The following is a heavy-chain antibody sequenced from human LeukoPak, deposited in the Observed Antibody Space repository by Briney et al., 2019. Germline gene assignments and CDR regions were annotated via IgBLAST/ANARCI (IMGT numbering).Heavy chain of an antibody. V-gene: IGHV1-46*01. CDR1: GYTFTSYY. J-gene: IGHJ4*02. Sequence: GGSVTVSCKASGYTFTSYYMHWVRQAPGQRLEWMGIINPSGGSTSYAQKFQGRVTMTRDTSTSTVYMELSSLRSEDTAVYYCARAALRGALDFVYWGQGTLVTVSS. CDR3: ARAALRGALDFVY. D-gene: IGHD4-17*01. CDR2: INPSGGST.